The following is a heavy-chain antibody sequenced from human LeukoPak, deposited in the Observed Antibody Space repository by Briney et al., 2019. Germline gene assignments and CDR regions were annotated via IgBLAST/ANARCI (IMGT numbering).Heavy chain of an antibody. J-gene: IGHJ4*02. CDR1: GGSFSGYY. V-gene: IGHV4-34*01. CDR3: ARTDGSGSYMGYYFDY. CDR2: INHSGST. D-gene: IGHD3-10*01. Sequence: SETLSLTCAVYGGSFSGYYWSWIRQPPGKGLEWIGEINHSGSTNYNPSLKSRVTISVDTSKNQFSLKLSSVTAADTAVYYCARTDGSGSYMGYYFDYWGQGTLVTVSS.